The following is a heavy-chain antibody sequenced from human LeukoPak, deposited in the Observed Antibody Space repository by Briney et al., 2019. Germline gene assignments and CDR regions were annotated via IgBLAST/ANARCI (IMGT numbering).Heavy chain of an antibody. CDR2: INPSGGST. Sequence: ASVKVSCKASGYTFTSYYMHWVRQAPGQGLEWMGIINPSGGSTSYAQKLQGRVTMTRDTSTSTVYMGLSSLRSEATAVYYCAREGMVRGVIPHYYYGMDVWGQGTTVTVSS. J-gene: IGHJ6*02. V-gene: IGHV1-46*04. D-gene: IGHD3-10*01. CDR3: AREGMVRGVIPHYYYGMDV. CDR1: GYTFTSYY.